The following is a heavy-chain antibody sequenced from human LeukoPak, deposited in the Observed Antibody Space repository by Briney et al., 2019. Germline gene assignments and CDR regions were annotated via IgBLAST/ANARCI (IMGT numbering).Heavy chain of an antibody. CDR2: ISAYNGNT. D-gene: IGHD5-24*01. CDR1: GYTLTTYG. J-gene: IGHJ4*02. CDR3: ARALADGYKELGY. Sequence: ASVKVSCKASGYTLTTYGITWVRQAPGQGLEWMGWISAYNGNTNYAQKLQGRVTMTTDTSTSTAYMELRSLRPDDTAVYYCARALADGYKELGYWGQGTLVTVSS. V-gene: IGHV1-18*01.